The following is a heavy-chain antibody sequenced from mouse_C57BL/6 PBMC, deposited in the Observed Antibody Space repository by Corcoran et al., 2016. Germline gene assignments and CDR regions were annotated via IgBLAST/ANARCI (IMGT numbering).Heavy chain of an antibody. CDR2: INPNNGGT. V-gene: IGHV1-26*01. CDR1: GYTFTDYY. Sequence: EVQLQQSGPELVKPGASVKISCKASGYTFTDYYMNWVKQSHGKSLEWIGDINPNNGGTSYNQKFKGKATLTVDKSSSTAYMELRILTSEDSAVYYCAPITTVVANDCWGQGTTLTVSA. J-gene: IGHJ2*01. D-gene: IGHD1-1*01. CDR3: APITTVVANDC.